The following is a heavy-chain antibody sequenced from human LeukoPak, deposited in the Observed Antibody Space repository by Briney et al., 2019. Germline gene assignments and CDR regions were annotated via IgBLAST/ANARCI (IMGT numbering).Heavy chain of an antibody. V-gene: IGHV3-7*03. CDR3: ARGLAVGRFDY. CDR2: INQEGSEK. CDR1: GFICSSYR. Sequence: PGGSLRLSCAASGFICSSYRMSWGRQAPGKGLEGVANINQEGSEKYYVDSVKGRFTISRDNAKNSLYLQMNSLRAEDTAVYCCARGLAVGRFDYWGQGTLVTVSS. J-gene: IGHJ4*02. D-gene: IGHD6-19*01.